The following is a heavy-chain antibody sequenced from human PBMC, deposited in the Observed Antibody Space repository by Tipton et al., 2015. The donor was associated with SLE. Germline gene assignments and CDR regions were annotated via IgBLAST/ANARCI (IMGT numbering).Heavy chain of an antibody. CDR1: DDSISSFSYY. CDR3: AKGDITSRSLDS. D-gene: IGHD2-15*01. J-gene: IGHJ4*02. Sequence: TLSLTCTVSDDSISSFSYYWTWIRQPAGKELEWIGHIYSSGSTNYNPSVMNRVVVSMDTSKNQFSLRLTSVTAADTAVYYCAKGDITSRSLDSWGQGTLVTVSS. V-gene: IGHV4-61*09. CDR2: IYSSGST.